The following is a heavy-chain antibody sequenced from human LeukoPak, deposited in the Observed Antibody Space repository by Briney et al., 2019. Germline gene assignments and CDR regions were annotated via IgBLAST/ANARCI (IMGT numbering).Heavy chain of an antibody. CDR3: ANSRTGYGLLDV. CDR1: GFTFRSHW. CDR2: IKQDGIEK. Sequence: GGSLRLSCGASGFTFRSHWMSWVRQAPGKGLEGVANIKQDGIEKLYVDSVKGRFTISRDNAKNTLYLQINSLRVEDTAVYFCANSRTGYGLLDVWGKGTTVTVS. V-gene: IGHV3-7*01. D-gene: IGHD5-18*01. J-gene: IGHJ6*03.